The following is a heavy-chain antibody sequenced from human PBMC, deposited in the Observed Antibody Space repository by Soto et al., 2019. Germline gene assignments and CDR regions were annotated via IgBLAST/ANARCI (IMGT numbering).Heavy chain of an antibody. Sequence: SETLSLTCTVSGGSISSSSYYWVWIRQPPGKGLEWIGSIYYSGSTYYNPSLKSRVTISVDTSKNQFSLKLSSVTAADTAVYYCARKFYDFWSGYYTGGFDYWGQGTLVTVS. CDR3: ARKFYDFWSGYYTGGFDY. J-gene: IGHJ4*02. D-gene: IGHD3-3*01. V-gene: IGHV4-39*01. CDR1: GGSISSSSYY. CDR2: IYYSGST.